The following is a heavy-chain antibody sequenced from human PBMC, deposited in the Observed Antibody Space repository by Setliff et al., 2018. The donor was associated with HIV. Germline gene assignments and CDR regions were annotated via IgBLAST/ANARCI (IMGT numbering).Heavy chain of an antibody. V-gene: IGHV4-31*03. CDR3: ARATYILHFFDWSPHSSLYYYYMDV. Sequence: SETLSLTCTVSGGSISSGGYYWSWIRQHPGKGLEWIGYIYYTGSTYYNPSLKSRLTMSVDTSKNQFSLKLNSTTAADTAVYYCARATYILHFFDWSPHSSLYYYYMDVWGKGTTVTVSS. J-gene: IGHJ6*03. CDR2: IYYTGST. CDR1: GGSISSGGYY. D-gene: IGHD3-9*01.